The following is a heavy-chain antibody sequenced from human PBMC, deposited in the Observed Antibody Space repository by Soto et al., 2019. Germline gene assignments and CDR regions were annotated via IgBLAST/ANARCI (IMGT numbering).Heavy chain of an antibody. J-gene: IGHJ4*02. D-gene: IGHD3-16*01. V-gene: IGHV3-7*04. CDR1: GFTYRSYW. CDR3: ARGYSDYNY. CDR2: INQDGSET. Sequence: GGSLRLSCAASGFTYRSYWTTWVRQAPGKGLEWVANINQDGSETYYVGSVKGRFTISRDNADNSVFLQMNSLRVDDTAVYYCARGYSDYNYWGQGTLVTVSS.